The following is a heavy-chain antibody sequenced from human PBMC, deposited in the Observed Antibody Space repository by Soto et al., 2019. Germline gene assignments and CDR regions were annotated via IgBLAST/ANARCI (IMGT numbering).Heavy chain of an antibody. CDR1: GYTFTGYY. CDR2: INPNSGGT. V-gene: IGHV1-2*04. J-gene: IGHJ6*02. Sequence: ASVKVSCKASGYTFTGYYMHWVRQAPGQGLGWMGWINPNSGGTNYAQKFQCWFTMTRYTSISTAYMELSRLRSDDRAVYYCARDSGDCSGGSCPGMDVWGQGTTVTVSS. CDR3: ARDSGDCSGGSCPGMDV. D-gene: IGHD2-15*01.